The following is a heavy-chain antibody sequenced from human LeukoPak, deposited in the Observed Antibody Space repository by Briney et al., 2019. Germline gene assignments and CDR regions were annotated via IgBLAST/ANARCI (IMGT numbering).Heavy chain of an antibody. V-gene: IGHV4-39*01. CDR3: ARLPYYYDSSGYYSGGFDY. CDR2: IYYSGST. Sequence: SETLSLTCTVSGGSISSSSAYWGWIRQPPGKGLEWIGSIYYSGSTYYNPSLKSRVTISVDTSKNQFSLKLSSVTAADTAVYYCARLPYYYDSSGYYSGGFDYWGQGTLVTVSS. CDR1: GGSISSSSAY. D-gene: IGHD3-22*01. J-gene: IGHJ4*02.